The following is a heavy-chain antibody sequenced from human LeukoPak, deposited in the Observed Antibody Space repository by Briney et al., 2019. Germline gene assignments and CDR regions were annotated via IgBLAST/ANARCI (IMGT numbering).Heavy chain of an antibody. CDR2: IGSSTRTM. Sequence: GGSLRLSCAASGLSFSTYDMTWVRQAPGKGLEWVSYIGSSTRTMYYAESLKGRFIISRDNAENSLYLRMDSLRAEDTAIYYCASLLHGYSYGPFHHWGQGTLVTVSS. CDR3: ASLLHGYSYGPFHH. D-gene: IGHD5-18*01. V-gene: IGHV3-48*03. CDR1: GLSFSTYD. J-gene: IGHJ4*02.